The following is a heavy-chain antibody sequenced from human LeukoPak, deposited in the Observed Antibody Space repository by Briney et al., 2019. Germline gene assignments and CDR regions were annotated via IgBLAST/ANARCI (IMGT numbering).Heavy chain of an antibody. D-gene: IGHD3-22*01. CDR3: AREINYYDSSGYYYGRWFDP. CDR2: IHYSGSA. CDR1: GGSISSSSYY. V-gene: IGHV4-39*02. Sequence: SETLSLTCTASGGSISSSSYYWGWIRQPPGKGLEWIGSIHYSGSAYYNASLKSRVTISVDTSKNQFSLKLNSVTAADTAVYYCAREINYYDSSGYYYGRWFDPWGQGTLVTVSS. J-gene: IGHJ5*02.